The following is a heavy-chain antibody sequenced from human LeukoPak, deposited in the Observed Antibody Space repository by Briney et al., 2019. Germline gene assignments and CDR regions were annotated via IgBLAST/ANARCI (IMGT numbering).Heavy chain of an antibody. Sequence: GRFSISRDNSKNTLHLQVNSLRAEDTAIYYCAKGVFDTGKAFEYWGQGTLVTVSS. J-gene: IGHJ4*02. CDR3: AKGVFDTGKAFEY. V-gene: IGHV3-23*01. D-gene: IGHD3-10*01.